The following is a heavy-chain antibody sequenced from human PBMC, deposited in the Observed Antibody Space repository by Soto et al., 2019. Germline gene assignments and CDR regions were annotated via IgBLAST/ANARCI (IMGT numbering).Heavy chain of an antibody. CDR2: IIPILGIA. CDR1: GGTFSSYT. Sequence: QVQLVQSGAEVKKPGSSVKVSCKASGGTFSSYTISWVRQAPGQGLEWMGRIIPILGIANYAQKFQGRVTITANKSTSTAYMELSSMRSEDTAVYYCARGDDGQYMSFDYWGQGTLVTVSS. D-gene: IGHD4-17*01. CDR3: ARGDDGQYMSFDY. V-gene: IGHV1-69*02. J-gene: IGHJ4*02.